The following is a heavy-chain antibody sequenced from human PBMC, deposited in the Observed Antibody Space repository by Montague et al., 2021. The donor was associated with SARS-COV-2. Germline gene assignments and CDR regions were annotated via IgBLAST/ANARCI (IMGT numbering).Heavy chain of an antibody. Sequence: SETRSLTCTVSGGSISSYYWSWIRQPPGKGLQWIGYIYNNGSTNCNTSLKSRVTLSIDTSKNQFSLKLTSVTAADTAVYYCARGGGDSADYYYAMDVWGQGTTVTVSS. CDR1: GGSISSYY. CDR2: IYNNGST. V-gene: IGHV4-59*01. J-gene: IGHJ6*02. D-gene: IGHD2-21*02. CDR3: ARGGGDSADYYYAMDV.